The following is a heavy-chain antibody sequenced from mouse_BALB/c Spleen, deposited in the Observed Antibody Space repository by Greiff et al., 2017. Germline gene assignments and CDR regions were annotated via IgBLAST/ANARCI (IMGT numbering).Heavy chain of an antibody. CDR1: GYTFTSYT. V-gene: IGHV1-4*01. Sequence: VQLQQSGAELARPGASVKMSCKASGYTFTSYTMHWVKQRPGQGLEWIGYINPSSGYTNYNQKFKDKATLTADKSSSTAYMQLSSLTSEDSAVYSCARRGTTEEHDMDYWGQGTTVTVSS. J-gene: IGHJ2*01. CDR3: ARRGTTEEHDMDY. D-gene: IGHD1-1*01. CDR2: INPSSGYT.